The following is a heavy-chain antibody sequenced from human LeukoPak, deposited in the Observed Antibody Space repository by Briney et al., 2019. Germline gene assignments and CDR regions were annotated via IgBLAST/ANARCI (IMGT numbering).Heavy chain of an antibody. D-gene: IGHD3-9*01. J-gene: IGHJ4*02. CDR2: ISAYNGNT. CDR3: ARGPNYDIVTGYRKTDYIDY. CDR1: GYTFTSYD. Sequence: ASVKVSCKASGYTFTSYDISWVRQAPGQGLEWMGWISAYNGNTNYAQKLQGRVTMTTDTSTSTAYMELRSLRSDDTAVYYCARGPNYDIVTGYRKTDYIDYWGEGTPVTVSP. V-gene: IGHV1-18*01.